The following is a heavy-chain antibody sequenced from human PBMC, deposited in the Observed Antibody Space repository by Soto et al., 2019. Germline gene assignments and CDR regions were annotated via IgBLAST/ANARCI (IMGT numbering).Heavy chain of an antibody. CDR1: GGSVNNSNW. CDR3: VKGGWRVAVLDKGAFDS. V-gene: IGHV4-4*01. J-gene: IGHJ4*02. D-gene: IGHD2-21*01. Sequence: QVHLQESGPRLVKPPGTLSLTCAVSGGSVNNSNWWSWVRQPPGKGLEWIGEIYQGGATKYNPSRKSRVTISVDKSKNQFSLKLPSVTAADTAVYFCVKGGWRVAVLDKGAFDSWGQGILVTVSS. CDR2: IYQGGAT.